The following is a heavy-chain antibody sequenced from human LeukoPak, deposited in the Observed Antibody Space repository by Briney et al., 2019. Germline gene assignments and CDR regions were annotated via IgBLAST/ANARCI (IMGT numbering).Heavy chain of an antibody. Sequence: PGGSLRLSCAASGFTFSSYWMTWVRQAPGKGLEWVANINQDGNEKYHVDSVKGRFTISRDNAKRSLYLQMNSLRAEDTAVYYCARGVYSIDYWGQGTLVTVSS. CDR1: GFTFSSYW. CDR3: ARGVYSIDY. CDR2: INQDGNEK. J-gene: IGHJ4*02. D-gene: IGHD6-13*01. V-gene: IGHV3-7*01.